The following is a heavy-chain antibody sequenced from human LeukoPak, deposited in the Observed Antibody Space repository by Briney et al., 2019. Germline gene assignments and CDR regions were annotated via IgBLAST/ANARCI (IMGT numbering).Heavy chain of an antibody. J-gene: IGHJ6*02. Sequence: ASVKVSCKASGYTFTGYYMHWVRQAPGQGLEWMGWINPNTGATDIAQKFQGRVTMTRDTSISAAYMELSRLRSDGTAVYYCTRDHCSYINCYEDYYHGMDVWGQGTTVTVSS. V-gene: IGHV1-2*02. D-gene: IGHD2-2*01. CDR2: INPNTGAT. CDR1: GYTFTGYY. CDR3: TRDHCSYINCYEDYYHGMDV.